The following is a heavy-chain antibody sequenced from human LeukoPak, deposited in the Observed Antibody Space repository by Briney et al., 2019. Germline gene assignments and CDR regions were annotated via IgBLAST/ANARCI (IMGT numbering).Heavy chain of an antibody. CDR1: GGSISSHY. Sequence: SETLSLTCTVSGGSISSHYWSWLRQPPGKGLEWIGYIYYSGSTNYNPSLKSRVTISVDTSKNQFSLKLSSVTAADTAVYYCARVKTRDGYNYGLDYWGQGTLVTVSS. V-gene: IGHV4-59*11. J-gene: IGHJ4*02. CDR3: ARVKTRDGYNYGLDY. D-gene: IGHD5-24*01. CDR2: IYYSGST.